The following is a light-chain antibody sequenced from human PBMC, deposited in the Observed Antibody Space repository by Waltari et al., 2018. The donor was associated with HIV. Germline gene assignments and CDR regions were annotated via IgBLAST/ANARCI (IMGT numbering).Light chain of an antibody. V-gene: IGLV1-47*01. CDR3: AVWDDSLGGSV. CDR1: GSNIGTYS. CDR2: MND. J-gene: IGLJ2*01. Sequence: QSVVTQPPSASGTPGQRVTISCSGSGSNIGTYSVHWYQHFPGTAPKLLIYMNDTRPTGVPGRFSGSQSGTSASLAISGLQYDDEADYYCAVWDDSLGGSVFGGGTKLTGL.